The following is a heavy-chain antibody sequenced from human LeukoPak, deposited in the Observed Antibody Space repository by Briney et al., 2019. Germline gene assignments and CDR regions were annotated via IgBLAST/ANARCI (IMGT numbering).Heavy chain of an antibody. CDR2: IYYSGST. V-gene: IGHV4-59*01. CDR3: AKDWELGS. Sequence: SSETLSLTCAAYGGSFSGYYWSWIRQPPGKGLEWIGYIYYSGSTYYNPSLKSRVTISLDTSKDQFSLKLTSVTAADTAFYYCAKDWELGSWGQGTLVTVSS. J-gene: IGHJ5*02. D-gene: IGHD1-26*01. CDR1: GGSFSGYY.